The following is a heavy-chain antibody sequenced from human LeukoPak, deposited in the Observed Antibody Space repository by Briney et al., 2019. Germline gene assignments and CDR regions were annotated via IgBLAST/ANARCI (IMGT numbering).Heavy chain of an antibody. D-gene: IGHD3-10*01. CDR1: GGSISPYF. J-gene: IGHJ5*02. CDR3: ARDDYRGVTNFDP. V-gene: IGHV4-59*01. Sequence: PSETLSLTCTVSGGSISPYFWSWMRQTPGKGLEWIGYISYTGSTNYNPALNSRVTISVDTSKNQFSLQLTSVTAADTAVYYCARDDYRGVTNFDPWGQGTLVTVSS. CDR2: ISYTGST.